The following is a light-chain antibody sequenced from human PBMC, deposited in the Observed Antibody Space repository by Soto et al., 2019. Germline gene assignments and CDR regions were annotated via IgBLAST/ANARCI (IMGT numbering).Light chain of an antibody. Sequence: QSVLTQPASVSGSPGQSITISCTGTSSDVGGYNYVSWYQQHPGKAPKLMIYEVSNRPSGVSNRFSGSKSGNTASLTISGPQAEDEADYYCSSYTSSSTLVFGGGTKLTLL. CDR3: SSYTSSSTLV. CDR2: EVS. CDR1: SSDVGGYNY. V-gene: IGLV2-14*01. J-gene: IGLJ3*02.